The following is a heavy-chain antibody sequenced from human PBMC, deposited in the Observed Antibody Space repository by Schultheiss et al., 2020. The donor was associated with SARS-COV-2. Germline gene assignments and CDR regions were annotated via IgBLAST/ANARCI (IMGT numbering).Heavy chain of an antibody. Sequence: GESLKISCAASGITFSSYAMHWVRQAPGKGLEWVAVISYDGSNKYYADSVKGRFTISRDNSKNTLYLQMNSLRAEDTAVYYCARAMATIIGIFDYWGQGTLVTVSS. CDR2: ISYDGSNK. CDR3: ARAMATIIGIFDY. J-gene: IGHJ4*02. V-gene: IGHV3-30*11. D-gene: IGHD5-12*01. CDR1: GITFSSYA.